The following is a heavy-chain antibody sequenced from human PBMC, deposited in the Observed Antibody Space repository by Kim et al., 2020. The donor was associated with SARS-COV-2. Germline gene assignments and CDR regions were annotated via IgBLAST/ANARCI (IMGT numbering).Heavy chain of an antibody. D-gene: IGHD2-21*01. CDR2: ISHDGSNK. V-gene: IGHV3-30-3*01. CDR1: GFTFRTYG. CDR3: ARDSQVALSYYYYKMDV. J-gene: IGHJ6*02. Sequence: GGSLRLSCAASGFTFRTYGMHWVRQAPGKGLQWVGVISHDGSNKYYVDSVKGRFTFSRDNSKNTLYLQMNSLRTEDTAVYYCARDSQVALSYYYYKMDVWGQGTTVTVSS.